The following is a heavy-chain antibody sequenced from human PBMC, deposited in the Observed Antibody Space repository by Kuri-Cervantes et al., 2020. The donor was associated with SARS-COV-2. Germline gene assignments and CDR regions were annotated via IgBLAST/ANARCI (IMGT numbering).Heavy chain of an antibody. CDR2: IHSGGNT. D-gene: IGHD6-19*01. CDR1: GGSISSSDNYF. V-gene: IGHV4-39*03. J-gene: IGHJ4*02. Sequence: SETLSLTCTVSGGSISSSDNYFWGWIRQPPGKGLEWIATIHSGGNTYYNVSLRSRLTMSVDTSKNQFSLRLTSVTAADMAVYYCIAYPHGWVTGGGFRGQGTLVTVSS. CDR3: IAYPHGWVTGGGF.